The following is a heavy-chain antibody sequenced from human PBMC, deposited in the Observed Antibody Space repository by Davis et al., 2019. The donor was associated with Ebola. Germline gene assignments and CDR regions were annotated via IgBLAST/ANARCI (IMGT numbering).Heavy chain of an antibody. CDR3: ARGLGMGRSVDAFDI. D-gene: IGHD7-27*01. Sequence: GESLKISCAASEFTFSSYWMHWVRQAPGKGLVWVSRINSDGRTKAYVDSVKGRFTISRDNAKNTLYLQMNTLRAEDTAVYYCARGLGMGRSVDAFDIWGQGTMVTVSS. J-gene: IGHJ3*02. V-gene: IGHV3-74*01. CDR2: INSDGRTK. CDR1: EFTFSSYW.